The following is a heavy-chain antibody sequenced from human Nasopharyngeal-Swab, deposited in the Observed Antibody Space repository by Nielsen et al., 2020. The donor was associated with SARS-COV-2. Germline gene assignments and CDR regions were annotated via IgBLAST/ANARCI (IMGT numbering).Heavy chain of an antibody. Sequence: GESLKISCMASGYSFVNHWIGWVRQKPGKGLEWMGMVYPGNSEVAYSPSFQGQVTISADKSMNTAYLQWRSLRASGTAMYFCARRAARDGYNYEVDPWGQGTLVTVSS. CDR2: VYPGNSEV. CDR1: GYSFVNHW. CDR3: ARRAARDGYNYEVDP. J-gene: IGHJ5*02. V-gene: IGHV5-51*01. D-gene: IGHD5-24*01.